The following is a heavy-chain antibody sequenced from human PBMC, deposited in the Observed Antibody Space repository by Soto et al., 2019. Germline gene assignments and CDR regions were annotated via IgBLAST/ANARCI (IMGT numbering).Heavy chain of an antibody. V-gene: IGHV3-48*03. CDR1: GFSFSSFA. CDR3: ARENSVQAWLHHFDH. CDR2: ISDDGASI. Sequence: EVQLVESGGALVQPGGSLRLSCEASGFSFSSFAMNWVRQAPGGGLRGVSYISDDGASIYYADSLKGRFTISGDNAKNSLSLQMNNLRAEDTAVYYCARENSVQAWLHHFDHWGLGTLVTVSS. D-gene: IGHD5-18*01. J-gene: IGHJ4*02.